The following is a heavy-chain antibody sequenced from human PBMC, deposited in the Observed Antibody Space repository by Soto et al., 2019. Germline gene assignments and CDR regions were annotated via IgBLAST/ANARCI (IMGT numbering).Heavy chain of an antibody. CDR2: IYSGGST. Sequence: EVQLVESGGGLIQPGGSLRLSCAASGFTVSSNYMSWVRQAPGKGLEWVSVIYSGGSTYYADSVKGRFTISRDNSKNPLYLQMNSLRAEDTAVYYCARADTAVYYYGMDVWGQGTTVTVSS. V-gene: IGHV3-53*01. CDR1: GFTVSSNY. CDR3: ARADTAVYYYGMDV. D-gene: IGHD5-18*01. J-gene: IGHJ6*02.